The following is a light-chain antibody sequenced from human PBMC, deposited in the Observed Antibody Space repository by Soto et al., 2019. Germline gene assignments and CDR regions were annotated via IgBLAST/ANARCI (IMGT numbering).Light chain of an antibody. Sequence: QSALTQPPSASGSPGQSVAISCTGTSSDIGAYNYVSWYQQYPGKAPKLIIYEVSKRPSGVPDRFSGSKSGNTASLTVSGLQAEDEAHYYCSSYAGSGVFGGGTKLTVL. J-gene: IGLJ3*02. V-gene: IGLV2-8*01. CDR1: SSDIGAYNY. CDR2: EVS. CDR3: SSYAGSGV.